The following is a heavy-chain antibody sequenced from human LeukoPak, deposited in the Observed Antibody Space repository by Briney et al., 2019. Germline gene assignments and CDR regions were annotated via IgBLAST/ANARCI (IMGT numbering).Heavy chain of an antibody. V-gene: IGHV4-4*07. CDR3: ARGRPDYDAFDI. CDR1: GGSISSYY. D-gene: IGHD6-6*01. CDR2: IYTSGST. Sequence: SETLSLTCTVSGGSISSYYWSWIRQPAGKGLEWIGRIYTSGSTNYNPSLKSRVTMSVDTSKDQFSLKLSSVTAADTAVYYCARGRPDYDAFDIWGQGTMVTVSS. J-gene: IGHJ3*02.